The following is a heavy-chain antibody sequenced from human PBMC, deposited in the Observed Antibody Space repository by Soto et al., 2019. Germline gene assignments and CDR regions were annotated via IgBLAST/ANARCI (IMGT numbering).Heavy chain of an antibody. CDR1: GFTFSSYA. V-gene: IGHV3-23*01. CDR2: VIANGRNT. CDR3: AKDLSSLGWLALGAPFDS. J-gene: IGHJ4*02. D-gene: IGHD3-22*01. Sequence: EVNLLESGGDVVQPGGSLRLSCAASGFTFSSYAMNWVRQAPGKGLVWVSSVIANGRNTYYADSVKGRFTVSRDKSKNALFLELDSLRVEDTAIYYCAKDLSSLGWLALGAPFDSWSPGTLVTVSS.